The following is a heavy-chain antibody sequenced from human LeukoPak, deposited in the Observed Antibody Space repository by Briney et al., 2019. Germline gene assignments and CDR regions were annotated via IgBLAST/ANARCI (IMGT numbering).Heavy chain of an antibody. J-gene: IGHJ6*03. V-gene: IGHV1-2*02. CDR1: GYTFTGYY. Sequence: GASVKVSCKASGYTFTGYYMHWVRQAPGQGLEWMGWINPNSGGTNYAQKFQGRVTMTRDTSISTAYMELSRLRSDDTAVYYCARAKGLDDYVWGSYRYPGEDYYYYMDVWGKGTTVTVSS. CDR3: ARAKGLDDYVWGSYRYPGEDYYYYMDV. D-gene: IGHD3-16*02. CDR2: INPNSGGT.